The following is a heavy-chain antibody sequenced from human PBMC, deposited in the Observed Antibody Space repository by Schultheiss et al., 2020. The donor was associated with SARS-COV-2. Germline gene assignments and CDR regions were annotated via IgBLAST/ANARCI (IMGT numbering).Heavy chain of an antibody. V-gene: IGHV3-30*14. CDR1: GFTFSSYA. CDR3: AREHNWYFDL. J-gene: IGHJ2*01. D-gene: IGHD5-24*01. Sequence: GESLKISCAASGFTFSSYAMHWVRQAPGKGLEWVAVISYDGSNKYYADSVKGRFTISRDNSKNTLYLQMNSLRAEDTAIYYCAREHNWYFDLWGRGTLVTVSS. CDR2: ISYDGSNK.